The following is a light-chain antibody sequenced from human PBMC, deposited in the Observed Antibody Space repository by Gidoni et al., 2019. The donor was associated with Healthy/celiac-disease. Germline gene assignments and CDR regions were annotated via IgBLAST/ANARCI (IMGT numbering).Light chain of an antibody. CDR3: QQRSNWPLT. CDR1: QSVSSY. J-gene: IGKJ4*01. CDR2: DAS. Sequence: EIVLTQSPATLSLSPGERATLSCRASQSVSSYLAWYQQKPGQAPRLLIYDASNRATGIPARFSGSGSETDFTLTISSLEPEDFAVYYCQQRSNWPLTFXXXTKXEIK. V-gene: IGKV3-11*01.